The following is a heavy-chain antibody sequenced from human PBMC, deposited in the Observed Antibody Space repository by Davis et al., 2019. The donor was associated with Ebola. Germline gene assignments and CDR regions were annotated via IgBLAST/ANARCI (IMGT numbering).Heavy chain of an antibody. Sequence: MPSETLSLTCTVSGGSISSSSYYWGWIRQPPGKGLEWIGSIYYSGSTYYNPSLKSRVTISVDTSKNQFSLKLSSVTAADTAVYYCARVTTEYYGMDVWGQGTTVTVSS. CDR1: GGSISSSSYY. J-gene: IGHJ6*02. V-gene: IGHV4-39*01. CDR3: ARVTTEYYGMDV. CDR2: IYYSGST. D-gene: IGHD4-17*01.